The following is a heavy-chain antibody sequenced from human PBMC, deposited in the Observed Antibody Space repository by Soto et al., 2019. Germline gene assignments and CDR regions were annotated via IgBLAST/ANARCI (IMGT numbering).Heavy chain of an antibody. Sequence: QVQLVVSGGGVVQPGRSLRLSCEASGFTFSAHAMHWVRQAPGKGLEWVAVVSYDGSNKYYGDSVKGRFTISRDNSKTTVYLQMNSLRPDDTAVYYCARGTYCDGDCFPGQVSKWNFDLWGRGTLVVVSS. J-gene: IGHJ2*01. CDR1: GFTFSAHA. V-gene: IGHV3-30-3*01. CDR2: VSYDGSNK. CDR3: ARGTYCDGDCFPGQVSKWNFDL. D-gene: IGHD2-21*02.